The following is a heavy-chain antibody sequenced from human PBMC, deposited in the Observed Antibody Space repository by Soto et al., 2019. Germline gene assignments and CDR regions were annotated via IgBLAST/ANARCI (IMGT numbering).Heavy chain of an antibody. J-gene: IGHJ6*02. Sequence: SGKVCCKASAYTFSCYSITWVRQAPGQGLEWMGRISGYNGNTNYARTLRGRLTLTTDTSTSTAYMELRSLTSDDTAVYYCARDVFCGGAPACPDMDVWGQGTTVTVSS. D-gene: IGHD3-9*01. CDR3: ARDVFCGGAPACPDMDV. CDR2: ISGYNGNT. V-gene: IGHV1-18*04. CDR1: AYTFSCYS.